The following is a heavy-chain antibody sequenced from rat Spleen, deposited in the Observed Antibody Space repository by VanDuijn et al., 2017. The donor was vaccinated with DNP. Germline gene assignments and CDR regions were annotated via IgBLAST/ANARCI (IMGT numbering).Heavy chain of an antibody. D-gene: IGHD1-11*01. CDR1: GFIFFDYW. CDR3: AKGPNYGGDSDYFDY. V-gene: IGHV4-2*01. CDR2: INKASSTI. Sequence: EVKLVESGGGLVQPGRSLKLSCAASGFIFFDYWMGWVRQAPGKGLEWIGAINKASSTINYTPSLKDKFTISRDNAQNTLYLQMSKLGSADTAIYHCAKGPNYGGDSDYFDYWGQGVMVTVSS. J-gene: IGHJ2*01.